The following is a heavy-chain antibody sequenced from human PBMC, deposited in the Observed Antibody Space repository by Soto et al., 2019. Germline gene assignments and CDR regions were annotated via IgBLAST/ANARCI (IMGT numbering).Heavy chain of an antibody. D-gene: IGHD1-26*01. J-gene: IGHJ6*02. Sequence: GGSLRLSCAASGFTFSNAWMNWVRQAPGKGLEWVASISSGSAFIKYADSVKGRFSISRDNAKNSVFLQMNSLRDEETAVYYCARAVGNYYGMDVWGQGTTVTVSS. CDR3: ARAVGNYYGMDV. V-gene: IGHV3-21*01. CDR1: GFTFSNAW. CDR2: ISSGSAFI.